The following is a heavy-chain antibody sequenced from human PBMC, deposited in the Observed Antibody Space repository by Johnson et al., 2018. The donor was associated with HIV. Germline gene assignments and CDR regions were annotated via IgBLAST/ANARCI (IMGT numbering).Heavy chain of an antibody. Sequence: HVQLVESGGGVVQPGGSLRLSCAASGFTSSSYGMHWVRQAPGKGLEWVAFIRYDGSKKYYADSVKGRFTISRDNSNNTLYLQMNSLRAEDTAVYYCAKSWHSGSLYDAFHIWGQGTMVTVSS. J-gene: IGHJ3*02. D-gene: IGHD1-26*01. CDR2: IRYDGSKK. CDR1: GFTSSSYG. CDR3: AKSWHSGSLYDAFHI. V-gene: IGHV3-30*02.